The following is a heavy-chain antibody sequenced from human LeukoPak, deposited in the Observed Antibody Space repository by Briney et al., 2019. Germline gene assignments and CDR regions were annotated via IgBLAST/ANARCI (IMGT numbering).Heavy chain of an antibody. J-gene: IGHJ4*02. CDR1: GFTFSSYD. D-gene: IGHD2-15*01. V-gene: IGHV3-48*03. Sequence: GWSLRLSCATSGFTFSSYDMNLVRQAPGKGLEWVSYITSGGNTIYYADSVKGRFTISRDNAKNSLYLQMKSLRAEDTAMYYCARDFAEGCSADNCYSLDYWGQGTLVTVSS. CDR2: ITSGGNTI. CDR3: ARDFAEGCSADNCYSLDY.